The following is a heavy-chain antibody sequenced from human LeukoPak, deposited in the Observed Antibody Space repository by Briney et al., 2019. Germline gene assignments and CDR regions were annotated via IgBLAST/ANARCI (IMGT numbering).Heavy chain of an antibody. J-gene: IGHJ5*02. CDR1: GFTFSSYS. V-gene: IGHV3-21*01. CDR2: ISSSSSYI. CDR3: AKSVAAVNWFDP. D-gene: IGHD6-19*01. Sequence: PGGSLRLSCAASGFTFSSYSMNWVRQAPGKGLEWVSSISSSSSYIYYADSVKRRFTISRDNAKNSLYLQMNSLRAEDTAVYYCAKSVAAVNWFDPWGQGTLVTVSS.